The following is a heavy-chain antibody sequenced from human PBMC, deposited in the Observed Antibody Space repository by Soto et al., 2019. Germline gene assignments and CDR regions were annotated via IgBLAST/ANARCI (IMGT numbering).Heavy chain of an antibody. V-gene: IGHV3-30-3*01. CDR2: ISYDGSNK. D-gene: IGHD6-19*01. CDR1: GFTFSSYA. Sequence: QVQLVECGGGVVQPGRSLRLSCAASGFTFSSYAMHWVRQAPGKGLEWVAVISYDGSNKYYADSVKGRFTISRDNSKNTLYLQMTSLRAEDTAVYYCARATSGWYKDAFDIWGQGTMVTVSS. CDR3: ARATSGWYKDAFDI. J-gene: IGHJ3*02.